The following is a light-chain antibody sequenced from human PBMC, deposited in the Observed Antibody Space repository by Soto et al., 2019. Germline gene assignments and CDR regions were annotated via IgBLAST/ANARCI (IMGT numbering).Light chain of an antibody. Sequence: EIVLAQSPATLSLSPGDRATLSCGASQSVSRSYLAWYQQKPGLAPRLIIYDASTRATGIPDRFSGSGSGTDFTLTISRLEPEDFAVYYCQQRSNWPPTFGQGTKVDIK. CDR1: QSVSRSY. CDR3: QQRSNWPPT. V-gene: IGKV3D-20*02. J-gene: IGKJ1*01. CDR2: DAS.